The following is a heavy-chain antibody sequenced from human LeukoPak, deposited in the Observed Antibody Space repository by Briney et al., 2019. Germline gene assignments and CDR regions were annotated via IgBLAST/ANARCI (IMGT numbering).Heavy chain of an antibody. V-gene: IGHV3-7*03. J-gene: IGHJ6*02. CDR1: GFALSSHW. Sequence: HTGGSLRLSCGASGFALSSHWMTWVRQVPGRGQEWVANVNRDGSETYYLDSVKGRFTISKDNAKNSLYLQMNSLRAEDTALYHCARNNGMDVWGQGTTVIVSS. CDR2: VNRDGSET. CDR3: ARNNGMDV.